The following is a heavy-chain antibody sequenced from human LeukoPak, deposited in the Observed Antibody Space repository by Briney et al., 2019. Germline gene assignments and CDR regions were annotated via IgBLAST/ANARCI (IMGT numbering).Heavy chain of an antibody. V-gene: IGHV3-33*01. CDR3: AREGSAYYYVSSGYPKGDYFDY. CDR1: GFTFSSYG. J-gene: IGHJ4*02. Sequence: GRSLRLSCAASGFTFSSYGMHWVRQAPGKGLEWVAVIWYDGSNKYYADSVKGRFTISRDNSKNTLYLQMNSLRAEDTAVYYCAREGSAYYYVSSGYPKGDYFDYWGQGTLVTVSS. CDR2: IWYDGSNK. D-gene: IGHD3-22*01.